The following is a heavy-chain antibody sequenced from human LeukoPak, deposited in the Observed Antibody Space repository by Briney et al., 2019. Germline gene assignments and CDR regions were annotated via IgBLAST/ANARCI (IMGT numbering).Heavy chain of an antibody. D-gene: IGHD4-23*01. Sequence: GGSLRLSCAASGFTFSSYSMNWVRQAPGKGLEWVSYISSSGSTIYYADSVKGRFTISRDNAKNSLYLQMNSLRAEDTAVYYCARGGENGGNSVGYFDYWGQGTLVTVSS. J-gene: IGHJ4*02. CDR3: ARGGENGGNSVGYFDY. V-gene: IGHV3-48*04. CDR2: ISSSGSTI. CDR1: GFTFSSYS.